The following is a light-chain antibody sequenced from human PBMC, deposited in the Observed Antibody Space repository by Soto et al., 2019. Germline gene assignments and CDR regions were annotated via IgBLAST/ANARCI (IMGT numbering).Light chain of an antibody. CDR2: TTN. V-gene: IGLV1-44*01. Sequence: QPVLTQPPSASGTPGQRVTISCSGSSSNIESNTVNWYQQFPGTAPKLLIYTTNQRPSGVPDRFSGSKSGTSASLAISGLQSEDEADYYCAAWDDSLNGVVFGGGTKLTVL. CDR3: AAWDDSLNGVV. J-gene: IGLJ2*01. CDR1: SSNIESNT.